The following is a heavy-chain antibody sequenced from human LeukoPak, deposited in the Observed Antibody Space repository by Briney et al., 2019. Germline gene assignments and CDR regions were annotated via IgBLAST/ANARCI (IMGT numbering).Heavy chain of an antibody. CDR1: GGSISSGGYY. D-gene: IGHD4-17*01. CDR2: IYYSGST. J-gene: IGHJ5*02. CDR3: ARGDYGDYVGGTWFDP. Sequence: PSETLSLTCTVSGGSISSGGYYWSWIRQHPGKGLEWIGYIYYSGSTYYNPSLKSRVTISVDTSKSQFSLKLSSVTAADTAVYYCARGDYGDYVGGTWFDPWGQGTLVTVSS. V-gene: IGHV4-31*03.